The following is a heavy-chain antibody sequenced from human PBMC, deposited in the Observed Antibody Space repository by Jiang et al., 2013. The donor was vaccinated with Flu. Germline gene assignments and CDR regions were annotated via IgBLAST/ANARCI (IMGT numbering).Heavy chain of an antibody. J-gene: IGHJ5*02. CDR2: ISYGGSNK. CDR1: GFTFSSYA. CDR3: ARELVRGVMWFDP. Sequence: VQLVESGGDVVQPGRSLRLSCAASGFTFSSYAMHWVRQPPGKGLEWVAFISYGGSNKFYADSVKGRFTISRDNSKNTLYVQMNSLRAEDAALYYCARELVRGVMWFDPWGQGTLVTV. V-gene: IGHV3-30-3*01. D-gene: IGHD3-10*01.